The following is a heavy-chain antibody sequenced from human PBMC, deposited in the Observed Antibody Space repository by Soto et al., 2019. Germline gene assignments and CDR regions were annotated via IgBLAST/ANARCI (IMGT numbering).Heavy chain of an antibody. J-gene: IGHJ6*01. D-gene: IGHD2-2*01. Sequence: QVQLQESGPGLVKPSETLSLTCRISGGSISSYYWNWIRQAPGKGLEWIGFISYSGSTNYNPALTSRVTISVDTSKDQISLRLNSVTAADTAVYYCARVQSTSWGYYYPVDVWGQATTVTVSS. CDR3: ARVQSTSWGYYYPVDV. CDR2: ISYSGST. V-gene: IGHV4-59*01. CDR1: GGSISSYY.